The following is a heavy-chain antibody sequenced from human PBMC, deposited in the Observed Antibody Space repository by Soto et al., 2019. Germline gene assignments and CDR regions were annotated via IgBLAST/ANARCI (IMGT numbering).Heavy chain of an antibody. Sequence: GGSLRLSCEASGFPFSRYSLNWVRQAPGKGLEWVSSISSGGNDISYAESVEGRFFTSRDNVSNVLYLDMNNLRHEDTAVYYCARMAYWGQGTLVTVSS. J-gene: IGHJ4*02. CDR1: GFPFSRYS. CDR3: ARMAY. V-gene: IGHV3-21*06. CDR2: ISSGGNDI.